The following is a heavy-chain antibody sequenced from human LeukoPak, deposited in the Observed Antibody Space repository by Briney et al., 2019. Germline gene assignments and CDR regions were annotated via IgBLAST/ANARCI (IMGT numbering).Heavy chain of an antibody. CDR3: ARGRHYDFWSGYLSPYYYYYYYMDV. D-gene: IGHD3-3*01. J-gene: IGHJ6*03. CDR2: MNPNSGNT. Sequence: ASVKVSCKASGYTFTSYDINWVRQATGQGREWMGWMNPNSGNTGYAQKFQGRVTMTRNTSISTAYMELSSLRSEDTAVYYCARGRHYDFWSGYLSPYYYYYYYMDVWGKGTTVTVSS. V-gene: IGHV1-8*01. CDR1: GYTFTSYD.